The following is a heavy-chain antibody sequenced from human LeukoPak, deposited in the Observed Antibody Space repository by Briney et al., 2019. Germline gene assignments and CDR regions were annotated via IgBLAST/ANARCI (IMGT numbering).Heavy chain of an antibody. D-gene: IGHD4-11*01. J-gene: IGHJ4*02. Sequence: SETLSLTCTVSGGSISSGDYYWSWIRQPPGKGLEWIGYIYYSGSTYYNPSLKSRVTISVDTSKNQFSLKLSSVTAADTAVYYCARDAVTTGEFDYWGQGTLVTVSS. V-gene: IGHV4-30-4*08. CDR3: ARDAVTTGEFDY. CDR1: GGSISSGDYY. CDR2: IYYSGST.